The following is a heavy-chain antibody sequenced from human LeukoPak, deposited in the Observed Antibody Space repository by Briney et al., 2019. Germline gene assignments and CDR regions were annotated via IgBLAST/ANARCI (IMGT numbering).Heavy chain of an antibody. CDR1: GFTLSSHD. Sequence: GGSLRLSCAASGFTLSSHDMHWVRQASGKGLEWVSAIAISGNRYYSRSVKGRFTISRENGKNALYLQMNSLRAEDTALYYCAREPSITSGTTGETFDFWGQGTTVTVSS. V-gene: IGHV3-13*01. D-gene: IGHD1-1*01. CDR3: AREPSITSGTTGETFDF. J-gene: IGHJ3*01. CDR2: IAISGNR.